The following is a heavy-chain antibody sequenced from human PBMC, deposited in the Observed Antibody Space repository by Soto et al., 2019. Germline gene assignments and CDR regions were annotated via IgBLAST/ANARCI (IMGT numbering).Heavy chain of an antibody. CDR1: GGSISSGGYY. CDR3: AGSGKAVAGYFDY. J-gene: IGHJ4*02. Sequence: QVQLQESGPGLVKPSQTLSLTCTVSGGSISSGGYYWSWIRQHPGKGLEWIGYIYYSGSTYYNTSLPSRVTISVDTSKNQFSLKLSSVTAADTAVYYCAGSGKAVAGYFDYWGQGTLVTVSS. CDR2: IYYSGST. V-gene: IGHV4-31*03. D-gene: IGHD6-19*01.